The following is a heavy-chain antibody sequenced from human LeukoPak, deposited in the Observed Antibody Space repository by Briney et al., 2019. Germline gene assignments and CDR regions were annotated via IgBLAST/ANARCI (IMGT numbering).Heavy chain of an antibody. V-gene: IGHV3-23*01. CDR3: ARVRVGATAKGHYFDY. CDR2: IRGGGGST. D-gene: IGHD1-26*01. CDR1: GFTFSSYA. Sequence: GGSLRLSCAASGFTFSSYAMSWVRQVPGKGLELVSTIRGGGGSTSSDDSVKGRFTISIDNSKNTLYLQMGSLRPEDMAVYYCARVRVGATAKGHYFDYWGQGTLVTVSS. J-gene: IGHJ4*02.